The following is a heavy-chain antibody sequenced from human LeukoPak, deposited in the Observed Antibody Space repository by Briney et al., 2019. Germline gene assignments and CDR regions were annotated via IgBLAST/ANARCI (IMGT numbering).Heavy chain of an antibody. D-gene: IGHD3-9*01. CDR3: ARAGYDIWTGTVDWFDP. CDR1: GGSISSSNW. Sequence: SETLSLTCAVSGGSISSSNWWSWVRQPPGKGLEWIGEIYHSGSTNYNPSLKSRVTISVDKSKNQFSLKLSSVTAADTAVYYCARAGYDIWTGTVDWFDPWGQGTLVTVSS. CDR2: IYHSGST. V-gene: IGHV4-4*02. J-gene: IGHJ5*02.